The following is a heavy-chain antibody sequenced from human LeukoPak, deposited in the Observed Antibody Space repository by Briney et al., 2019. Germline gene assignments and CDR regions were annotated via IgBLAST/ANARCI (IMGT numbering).Heavy chain of an antibody. CDR3: ARGLSYSSGLFNY. CDR1: GGSFSGYY. V-gene: IGHV4-34*01. Sequence: SETLSLTCAVCGGSFSGYYWSWIRQPPGKGLEWIGEINHSGSTNYNPSLKSRVTISVDTSKNQFSLKLSSVTAADTAVYYCARGLSYSSGLFNYWGQGTLVTVSS. CDR2: INHSGST. D-gene: IGHD6-19*01. J-gene: IGHJ4*02.